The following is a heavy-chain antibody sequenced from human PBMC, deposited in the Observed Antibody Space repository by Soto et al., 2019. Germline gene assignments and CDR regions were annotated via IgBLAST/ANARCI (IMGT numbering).Heavy chain of an antibody. CDR3: VRGGSNYAS. Sequence: EVQLVESGGGLVQPGGSLRLSCTASGFTFSDSWMTWVRQAPGKGLELVARIKPYDSEKKYADSVKGRFCNSRDNAKNSMYLQMDSLRGEDTAVYYCVRGGSNYASWGQGTLVTVSS. CDR2: IKPYDSEK. J-gene: IGHJ5*02. V-gene: IGHV3-7*01. D-gene: IGHD4-4*01. CDR1: GFTFSDSW.